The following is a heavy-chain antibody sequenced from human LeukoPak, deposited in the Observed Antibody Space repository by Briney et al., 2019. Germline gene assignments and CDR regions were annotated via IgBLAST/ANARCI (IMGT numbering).Heavy chain of an antibody. J-gene: IGHJ4*02. CDR3: AREQFSGFDY. D-gene: IGHD3-10*01. CDR2: ISTDVSST. CDR1: GFTFSSYW. Sequence: GGSLRLSCAASGFTFSSYWMHWVRQAPGKGLVWVSRISTDVSSTRYADSVKGRFTISRDNAKNTLYLQMNSLRAEDTAVYYCAREQFSGFDYWGQGTLVTVSS. V-gene: IGHV3-74*01.